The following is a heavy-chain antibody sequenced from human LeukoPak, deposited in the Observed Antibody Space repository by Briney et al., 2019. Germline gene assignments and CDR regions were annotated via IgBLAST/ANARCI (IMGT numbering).Heavy chain of an antibody. V-gene: IGHV3-48*02. J-gene: IGHJ4*02. CDR2: IRSSGATI. CDR1: GFTFSSYS. CDR3: VRDPDALDY. Sequence: GGSLRLSCVASGFTFSSYSMNWVRQAPGKGLEWVSYIRSSGATIYYADSVRGRFTISRDNAKNSVYLQMNSLRDEDTAVYYCVRDPDALDYWGQGTLVAVSS.